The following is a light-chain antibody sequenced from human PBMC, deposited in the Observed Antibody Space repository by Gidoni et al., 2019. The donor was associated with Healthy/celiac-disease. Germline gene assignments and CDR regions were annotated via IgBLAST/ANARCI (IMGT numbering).Light chain of an antibody. CDR3: QQRSNWPPLT. CDR2: DAS. V-gene: IGKV3-11*01. Sequence: EIVLTQSPATLSLSPGERATRSCRASPSVSSYLAWYQQKPGQAPRLLIYDASNRATGIPARFSGSVSGTDFTLTISSLEPEAFAVYYCQQRSNWPPLTFGGXTKVEIK. J-gene: IGKJ4*01. CDR1: PSVSSY.